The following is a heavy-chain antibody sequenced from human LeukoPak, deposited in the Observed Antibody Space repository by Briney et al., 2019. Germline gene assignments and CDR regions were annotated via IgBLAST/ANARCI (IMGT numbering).Heavy chain of an antibody. CDR3: ARSERGVLGLIIRLYY. CDR2: NNHSGST. J-gene: IGHJ4*02. D-gene: IGHD3-10*01. V-gene: IGHV4-34*01. CDR1: GGSFSGYY. Sequence: SDILSLTCGAYGGSFSGYYWSWIRKPPGKGQEWVGDNNHSGSTNYNPSLKSRVTISVDTSKNHSSLRLSSVTAADTAVYYCARSERGVLGLIIRLYYWGQGTLVTVSS.